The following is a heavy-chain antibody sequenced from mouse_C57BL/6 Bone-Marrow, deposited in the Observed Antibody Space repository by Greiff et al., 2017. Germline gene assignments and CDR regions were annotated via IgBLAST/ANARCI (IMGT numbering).Heavy chain of an antibody. CDR1: GYTFTSYW. V-gene: IGHV1-53*01. D-gene: IGHD2-3*01. J-gene: IGHJ3*01. CDR2: INPSNGGT. CDR3: ASENDGYYVTFLFAY. Sequence: QVQLQQPGTELVKPGASVKLSCKASGYTFTSYWMHWVKQRPGQGLEWIGNINPSNGGTNYNEKLKSKATLTVDKSSSTAYMQLSSLTSEDSAVYYCASENDGYYVTFLFAYWGQGTLVTVSA.